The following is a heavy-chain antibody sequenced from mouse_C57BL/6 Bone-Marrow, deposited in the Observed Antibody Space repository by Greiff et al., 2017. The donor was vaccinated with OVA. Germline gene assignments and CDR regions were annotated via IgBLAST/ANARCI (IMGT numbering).Heavy chain of an antibody. Sequence: EVKLVESGGGLVKPGGSLKLSCAASGFTFSDYGMHWVRQAPEKGLEWVAYISSGSSTIYYADTVKGRFTISRDNAKNTLFLQMTSLRSEDTAMYYCARPRITTVVATDAMDYWGQGTSVTVSS. V-gene: IGHV5-17*01. CDR1: GFTFSDYG. CDR3: ARPRITTVVATDAMDY. J-gene: IGHJ4*01. D-gene: IGHD1-1*01. CDR2: ISSGSSTI.